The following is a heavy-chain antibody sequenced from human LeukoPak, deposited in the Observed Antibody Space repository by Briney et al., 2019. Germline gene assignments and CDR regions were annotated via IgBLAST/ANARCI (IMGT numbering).Heavy chain of an antibody. CDR3: AVGGGYCSSTSCYAAHFQH. V-gene: IGHV1-2*02. J-gene: IGHJ1*01. Sequence: SVSVSCTASGYTFTGYYMHGGRHAPGQGLEWRGGINLNSGGTNYAQKFQGRVTMTRDMSISTAYMELSRLRSDDTAVDYCAVGGGYCSSTSCYAAHFQHWGQGTLVTVSS. CDR2: INLNSGGT. D-gene: IGHD2-2*01. CDR1: GYTFTGYY.